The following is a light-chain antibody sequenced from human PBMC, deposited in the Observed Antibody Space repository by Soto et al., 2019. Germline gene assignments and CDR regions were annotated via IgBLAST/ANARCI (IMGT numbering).Light chain of an antibody. CDR2: MNN. V-gene: IGLV1-47*01. Sequence: QSVLTQPPSASGTPGQRVTISCSGSTSNIGSNYVYWYQQLPGTAPKLLIYMNNQRPSGVPDRFSGSKSGTSASLAISGLRSEDEAAYYCAAWDDSLSGRVFGGGTQLTVL. CDR3: AAWDDSLSGRV. J-gene: IGLJ2*01. CDR1: TSNIGSNY.